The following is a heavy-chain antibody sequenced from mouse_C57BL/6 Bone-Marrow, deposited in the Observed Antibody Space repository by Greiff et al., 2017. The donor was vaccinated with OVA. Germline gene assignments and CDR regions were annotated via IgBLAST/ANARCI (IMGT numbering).Heavy chain of an antibody. CDR3: ASRDVTKAMDY. J-gene: IGHJ4*01. CDR1: GFTFSSYG. CDR2: ISSGGSYT. Sequence: DVKLVESGGDLVKPGGSLKLSCAASGFTFSSYGMSWVRQTPDNRLEWVATISSGGSYTYYPDSVKGRFIISRDNATNTLYLQLSSLKSEDKDMNYWASRDVTKAMDYWGQGTSVTVSS. D-gene: IGHD2-12*01. V-gene: IGHV5-6*02.